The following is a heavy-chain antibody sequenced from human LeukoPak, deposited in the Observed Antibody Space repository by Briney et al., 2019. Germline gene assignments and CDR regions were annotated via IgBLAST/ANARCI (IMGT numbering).Heavy chain of an antibody. CDR3: ARDSFLSPWYYGSGSHDAFDI. J-gene: IGHJ3*02. V-gene: IGHV4-61*02. CDR2: IYTSGST. CDR1: GGSISSGSYY. D-gene: IGHD3-10*01. Sequence: PSETLSLTCTVSGGSISSGSYYWSWIRQPAGKGLEWIGRIYTSGSTNYNPSLKSRVTISVDTSKNQFSLKLSSVTAADTAVYYCARDSFLSPWYYGSGSHDAFDIWGQGTMVTVSS.